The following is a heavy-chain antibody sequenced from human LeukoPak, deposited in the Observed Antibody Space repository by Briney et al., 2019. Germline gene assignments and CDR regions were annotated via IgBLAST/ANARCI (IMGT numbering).Heavy chain of an antibody. V-gene: IGHV5-51*01. J-gene: IGHJ4*02. CDR2: IFPGDSDT. Sequence: GESLKISCKASGYSFTTHWIGWVRQMPGKGLEWMGIIFPGDSDTRYSPSFQGQVTISADKSISTAYLQWSSLKASDTAMYYCARQSDYGSGSPNLDYWGQGTLVTVSS. CDR3: ARQSDYGSGSPNLDY. D-gene: IGHD3-10*01. CDR1: GYSFTTHW.